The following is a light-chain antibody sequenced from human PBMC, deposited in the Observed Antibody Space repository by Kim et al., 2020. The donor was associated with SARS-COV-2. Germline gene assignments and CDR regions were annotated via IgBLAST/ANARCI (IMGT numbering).Light chain of an antibody. CDR3: HSYDSSLSAVV. J-gene: IGLJ2*01. CDR1: SSNSGAGYD. CDR2: GNS. V-gene: IGLV1-40*01. Sequence: RVTISCTGSSSNSGAGYDVHWYQQLPGTAPKLLIYGNSNRPSGVPDRFSGSKSGTSASLAITGLQAEDEADYYCHSYDSSLSAVVFGGGTQLTVL.